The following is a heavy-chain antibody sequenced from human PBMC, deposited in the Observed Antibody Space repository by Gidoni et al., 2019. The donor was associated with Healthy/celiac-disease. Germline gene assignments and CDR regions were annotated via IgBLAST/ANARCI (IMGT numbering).Heavy chain of an antibody. CDR1: GSSVTSYW. Sequence: EVQLLQSGAEVKKHGESLKIPCTGAGSSVTSYWIGWVRQMPGKGLEWMGIIAPGDSDTRSSPSFQGQVTISADKSISTAYLQWSSLKASDTAMYYCARPRYGGSWYSYYFDYWGQGTLVTVSS. J-gene: IGHJ4*02. CDR2: IAPGDSDT. D-gene: IGHD1-26*01. CDR3: ARPRYGGSWYSYYFDY. V-gene: IGHV5-51*01.